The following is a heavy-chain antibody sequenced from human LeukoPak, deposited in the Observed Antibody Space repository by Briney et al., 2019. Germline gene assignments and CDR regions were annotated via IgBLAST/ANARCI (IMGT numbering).Heavy chain of an antibody. D-gene: IGHD3-10*01. Sequence: PGGSLRLSCAASGFTFSSYSMNWVRQAPGKGLEWVSSISSSSSYIYYADSVKGRFTISGDNAKNSLYLQMNSLRAEDTAVYYCARDTSPMRADTTAGKIWFDAFDIWGQGTMVTVSS. CDR2: ISSSSSYI. CDR3: ARDTSPMRADTTAGKIWFDAFDI. CDR1: GFTFSSYS. J-gene: IGHJ3*02. V-gene: IGHV3-21*01.